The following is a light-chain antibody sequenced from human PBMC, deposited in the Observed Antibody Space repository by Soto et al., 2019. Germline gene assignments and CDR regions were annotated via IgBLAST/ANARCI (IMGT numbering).Light chain of an antibody. CDR1: QSVSSSY. J-gene: IGKJ5*01. V-gene: IGKV3-20*01. Sequence: EIVLTLYPGSLSLSPGERSTLSCRASQSVSSSYLAWYQQKPGQVPRLLIYGASSRATGIPDRFTGSGSGTDFTLTISSLQSEDFAIYYCQQYANWPPITFAHGTRLEIK. CDR2: GAS. CDR3: QQYANWPPIT.